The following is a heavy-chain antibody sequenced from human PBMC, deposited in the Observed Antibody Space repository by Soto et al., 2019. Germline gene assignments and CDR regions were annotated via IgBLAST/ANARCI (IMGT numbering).Heavy chain of an antibody. J-gene: IGHJ6*02. Sequence: SVKVSCKASGFTFSSSAVQWVRQARGQRLEWIGWIVVGSGSTNYAQKFQERVTITRDMSTSTAYMELSSLRSEDTALYYCVTEQYSSSSIGMDVWGQGTTVTVS. V-gene: IGHV1-58*01. D-gene: IGHD6-6*01. CDR2: IVVGSGST. CDR1: GFTFSSSA. CDR3: VTEQYSSSSIGMDV.